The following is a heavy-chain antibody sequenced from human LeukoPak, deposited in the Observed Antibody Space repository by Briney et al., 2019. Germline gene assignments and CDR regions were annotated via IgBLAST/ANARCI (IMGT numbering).Heavy chain of an antibody. Sequence: PGRSLRLSCAASGFPFSNAWMSWVRQAPGKGLEWIGRIKSKVNGGTTDYAAPVKGRFTISRDDSKNTLYLQMDSLKTEDTAVYYCTTLVVEPDYWGQGTLVTVSS. CDR3: TTLVVEPDY. CDR2: IKSKVNGGTT. V-gene: IGHV3-15*01. J-gene: IGHJ4*02. CDR1: GFPFSNAW. D-gene: IGHD2-15*01.